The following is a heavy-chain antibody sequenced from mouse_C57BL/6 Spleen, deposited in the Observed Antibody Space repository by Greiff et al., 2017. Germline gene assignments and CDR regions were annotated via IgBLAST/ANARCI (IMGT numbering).Heavy chain of an antibody. Sequence: DVHLVESGGGLVKPGGSLKLSCAASGFTFSSYAMSWVRQTPEKRLEWVATISDGGSYTYYPDNVKGRFTISRDNAKNNLYLQMSHLKSEDTAMYYCARDKDGYYPAWFAYWGQGTLVTVSA. D-gene: IGHD2-3*01. J-gene: IGHJ3*01. V-gene: IGHV5-4*01. CDR2: ISDGGSYT. CDR3: ARDKDGYYPAWFAY. CDR1: GFTFSSYA.